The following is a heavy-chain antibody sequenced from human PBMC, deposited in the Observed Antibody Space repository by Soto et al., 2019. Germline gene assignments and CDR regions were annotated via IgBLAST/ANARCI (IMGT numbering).Heavy chain of an antibody. CDR2: IIPIFGTA. V-gene: IGHV1-69*13. D-gene: IGHD1-7*01. CDR1: GGTFSSYS. CDR3: AGPPELTRIYYYYGMDV. Sequence: ASVKVSCKASGGTFSSYSISWVRQAPGQGLEWMGGIIPIFGTANYAQKFQGRVTITADESTSTAYMELSSLRSEDTAVYYCAGPPELTRIYYYYGMDVWGQGTTVTVS. J-gene: IGHJ6*02.